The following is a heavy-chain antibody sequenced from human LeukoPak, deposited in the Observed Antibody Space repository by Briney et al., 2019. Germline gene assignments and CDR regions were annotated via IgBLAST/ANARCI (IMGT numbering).Heavy chain of an antibody. CDR3: ARTKVEMATQGAFDI. V-gene: IGHV4-59*01. CDR1: GGSISGFY. CDR2: VYYSGNT. Sequence: SETLSLTCTVSGGSISGFYWNWIRQPPGKGLEWIGYVYYSGNTNYNPSLKSRVTISVDTSKNQFSLKLSSVTAADTAVYYCARTKVEMATQGAFDIWGQGTMVTVSS. D-gene: IGHD5-24*01. J-gene: IGHJ3*02.